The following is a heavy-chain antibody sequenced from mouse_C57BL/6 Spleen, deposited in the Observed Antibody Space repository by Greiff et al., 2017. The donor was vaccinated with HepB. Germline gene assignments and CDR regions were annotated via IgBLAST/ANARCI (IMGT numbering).Heavy chain of an antibody. D-gene: IGHD2-3*01. V-gene: IGHV1-55*01. CDR2: IYPGSGST. CDR3: ARRRVTTVGDY. CDR1: GYTFTSYW. J-gene: IGHJ2*01. Sequence: QVQLKQPGAELVKPGASVKMSCKASGYTFTSYWITWVKQRPGQGLEWIGDIYPGSGSTNYNEKFKSKATLTVDTSSSTAYMQLSSLTSEDSAVYYCARRRVTTVGDYWGQGTTLTVSS.